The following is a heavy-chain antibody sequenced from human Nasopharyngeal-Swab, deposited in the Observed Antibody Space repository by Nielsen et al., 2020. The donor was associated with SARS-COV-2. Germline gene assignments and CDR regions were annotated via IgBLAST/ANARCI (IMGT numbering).Heavy chain of an antibody. D-gene: IGHD6-6*01. CDR1: GDSVSNSNNS. CDR3: ARHISSSRAYFDS. Sequence: SQTPSLTGVISGDSVSNSNNSWSWIRQSPARGLEWLGRTSYRSRWFTDYAPSVESRITINPDTSKNQLSLLVNSVTPEDTAVYYCARHISSSRAYFDSWGQGTLVTVSS. J-gene: IGHJ4*02. CDR2: TSYRSRWFT. V-gene: IGHV6-1*01.